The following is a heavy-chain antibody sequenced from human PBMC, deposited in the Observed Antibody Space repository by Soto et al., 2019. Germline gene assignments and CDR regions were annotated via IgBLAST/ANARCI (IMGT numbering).Heavy chain of an antibody. CDR3: AKGQTSGWYYFDF. CDR1: GFTFDSCA. J-gene: IGHJ4*02. Sequence: GGSLRLSCAASGFTFDSCAMSWVRQAPGKGLEWILGISGSGGSTYYADSVKGRFTISRDNSKNTLYLHMNSLRADDTAVYYCAKGQTSGWYYFDFWGQGTLVTVSS. V-gene: IGHV3-23*01. CDR2: ISGSGGST. D-gene: IGHD6-19*01.